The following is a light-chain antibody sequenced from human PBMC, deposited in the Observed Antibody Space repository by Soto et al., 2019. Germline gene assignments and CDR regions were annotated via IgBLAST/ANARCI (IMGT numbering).Light chain of an antibody. CDR2: LGS. Sequence: DIVMTQSPLSLPVTPGEPASISCRSSQNLLHSNGYNYLDWYLQKPGQSPQLLIYLGSNRASGVPDRFSGSGSGTDFTLEISRVEAEDVGVYYCMQALRAPFTFGPGTKVDI. CDR3: MQALRAPFT. V-gene: IGKV2-28*01. CDR1: QNLLHSNGYNY. J-gene: IGKJ3*01.